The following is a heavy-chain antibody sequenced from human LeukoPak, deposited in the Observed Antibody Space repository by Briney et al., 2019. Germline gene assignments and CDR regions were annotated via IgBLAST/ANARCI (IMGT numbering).Heavy chain of an antibody. Sequence: ASVKVSCKVSGYTLTELSMHWVRQAPGEGLEWMGGFDPEDGETIYAQKFQGRVTMTEDTSTDTAYMEVSSLRSEDTAVYYCARVVSDYDILTGYPWDAFDIWGQGTMVTVSS. J-gene: IGHJ3*02. CDR1: GYTLTELS. D-gene: IGHD3-9*01. CDR2: FDPEDGET. V-gene: IGHV1-24*01. CDR3: ARVVSDYDILTGYPWDAFDI.